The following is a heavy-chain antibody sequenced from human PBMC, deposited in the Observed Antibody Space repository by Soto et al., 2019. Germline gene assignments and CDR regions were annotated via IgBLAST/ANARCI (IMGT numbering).Heavy chain of an antibody. CDR1: GYTFTSYA. D-gene: IGHD2-2*01. CDR3: ARIVVVPVAPVFGYGMDV. V-gene: IGHV1-3*01. Sequence: CKASGYTFTSYAMHWVRQAPGQRLEWMGWINAGNGNTKYSQKFQGRVTITRDTSASTAYMELSSLRSEDTAVYYCARIVVVPVAPVFGYGMDVWGQGTTVTVSS. CDR2: INAGNGNT. J-gene: IGHJ6*02.